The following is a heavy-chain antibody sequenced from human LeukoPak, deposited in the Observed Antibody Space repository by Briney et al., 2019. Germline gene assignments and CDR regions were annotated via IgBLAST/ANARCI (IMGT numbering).Heavy chain of an antibody. CDR2: ISWDGGST. CDR3: AKDIRSAAAGDTYYYYYGMDV. D-gene: IGHD6-13*01. CDR1: GFTFSSYA. J-gene: IGHJ6*02. Sequence: GGSLRLSCAASGFTFSSYAMSWVRQAPGKGLEWVSLISWDGGSTYYADSVKGRFTISRDNSKNSLYLQMNSLRTEDTALYYCAKDIRSAAAGDTYYYYYGMDVWGQGTTVTVSS. V-gene: IGHV3-43*02.